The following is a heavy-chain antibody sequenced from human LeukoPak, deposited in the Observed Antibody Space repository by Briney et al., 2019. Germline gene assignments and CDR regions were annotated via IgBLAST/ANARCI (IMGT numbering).Heavy chain of an antibody. CDR3: ATGPPDIVVVPAAIRDNWFDP. D-gene: IGHD2-2*02. Sequence: ASVKVSCKASGYTFTSYYMHWVRQAPGQGLEWMGIINPSGGSTSYAQKFQGRVTMTRDTSTSTVYMELSSLRSEDTAVYYCATGPPDIVVVPAAIRDNWFDPWGQGTLVTVSS. V-gene: IGHV1-46*01. CDR2: INPSGGST. J-gene: IGHJ5*02. CDR1: GYTFTSYY.